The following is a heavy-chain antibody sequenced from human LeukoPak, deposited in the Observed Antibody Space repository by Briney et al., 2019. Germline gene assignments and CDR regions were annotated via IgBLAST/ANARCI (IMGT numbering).Heavy chain of an antibody. D-gene: IGHD3-22*01. CDR2: ISIYSGNT. CDR3: ARDCDRSGYYCY. J-gene: IGHJ4*02. V-gene: IGHV1-18*01. CDR1: GYTFSDYG. Sequence: ASVKVSCKASGYTFSDYGISWVRQAPGQGLEWMGWISIYSGNTNYAQKLQGRVAMTTDTSTSTAYMELRSLRSDDTAVYYCARDCDRSGYYCYWGQGPLVTVSS.